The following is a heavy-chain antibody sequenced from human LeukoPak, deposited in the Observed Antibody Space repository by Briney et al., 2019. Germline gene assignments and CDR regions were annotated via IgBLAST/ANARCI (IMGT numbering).Heavy chain of an antibody. CDR2: ISGSGSST. Sequence: PGGSLRLSCAASGFTFSSYAMSWVRQAPGKGLEWVSTISGSGSSTYYADSVNGRFTISRDNSKNTLYLQMNSLRAEDTAVYHCAKGRYYYDNSDAFEIWGQGTMVTVSS. CDR3: AKGRYYYDNSDAFEI. CDR1: GFTFSSYA. J-gene: IGHJ3*02. D-gene: IGHD3-22*01. V-gene: IGHV3-23*01.